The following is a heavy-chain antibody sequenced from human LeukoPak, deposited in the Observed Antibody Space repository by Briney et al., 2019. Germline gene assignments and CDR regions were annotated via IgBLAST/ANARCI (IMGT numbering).Heavy chain of an antibody. CDR1: GFTFRSYA. J-gene: IGHJ6*03. CDR2: MTYDGSRI. D-gene: IGHD1-26*01. CDR3: ARDGVVGARYNYYYHMDV. Sequence: PGTSLRLSCAATGFTFRSYAMHWVRQPPGKGLEWVALMTYDGSRINYADSVKGRFTISRDNFKNTLHLQMDSLRTEDTAVYYCARDGVVGARYNYYYHMDVWGKGSTVTVSS. V-gene: IGHV3-30*04.